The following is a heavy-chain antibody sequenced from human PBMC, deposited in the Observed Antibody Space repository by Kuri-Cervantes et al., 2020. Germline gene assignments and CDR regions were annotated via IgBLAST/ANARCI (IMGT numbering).Heavy chain of an antibody. CDR1: GFTFDDYA. V-gene: IGHV3-23*01. D-gene: IGHD6-19*01. J-gene: IGHJ4*02. CDR3: AKGTTLGEWLVPFDY. Sequence: GESLKISCAASGFTFDDYAMHWVRQAPGKGLEWVSDISNSGGSTHYADSVKGRFTISRDNSKNTLYLQMNSLRAEDTAVYYCAKGTTLGEWLVPFDYWGQGTLVTVSS. CDR2: ISNSGGST.